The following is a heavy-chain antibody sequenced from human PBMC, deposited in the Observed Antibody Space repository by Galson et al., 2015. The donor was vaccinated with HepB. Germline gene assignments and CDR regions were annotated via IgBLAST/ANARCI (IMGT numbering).Heavy chain of an antibody. D-gene: IGHD3-10*01. CDR3: ATVMIRGVIIEDYYFGLDV. Sequence: SCKASGGTFHRYIFSWVRQAPGQGLEWMGRIIPVHGIANYAQKFQGRLTITADRSTSTAYMELSGLKSEDTAVYYCATVMIRGVIIEDYYFGLDVWGQGTTITVSS. CDR2: IIPVHGIA. J-gene: IGHJ6*02. V-gene: IGHV1-69*02. CDR1: GGTFHRYI.